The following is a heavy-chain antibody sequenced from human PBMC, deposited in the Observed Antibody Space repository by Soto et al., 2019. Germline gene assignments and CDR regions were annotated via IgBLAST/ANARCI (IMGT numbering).Heavy chain of an antibody. Sequence: QVQLVQSGAEVKKPGASVKVSCKASGYTFTSYDINWVRRVTGQGLEWMGWMNPNSGNTGYAQQFQDRVTMTRNTSISTAYMELSSLRSDDTAVYYCARGPLGARLGINYYFDSWGQGTLVTVSS. CDR2: MNPNSGNT. D-gene: IGHD6-6*01. V-gene: IGHV1-8*01. CDR3: ARGPLGARLGINYYFDS. CDR1: GYTFTSYD. J-gene: IGHJ4*02.